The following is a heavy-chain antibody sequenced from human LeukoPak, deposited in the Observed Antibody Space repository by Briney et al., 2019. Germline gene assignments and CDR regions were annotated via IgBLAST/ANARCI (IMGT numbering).Heavy chain of an antibody. CDR3: ASKVVAPDAFDI. CDR2: IYPGDSDT. J-gene: IGHJ3*02. Sequence: GESLEISCKGSGYSFTSYWSAWVRQLPGKGLEGMGNIYPGDSDTRYSPAFQGQVTISADKSSSTAYLQWRSLKASDTAMYYCASKVVAPDAFDIWGLGTMVTVSS. D-gene: IGHD2-15*01. CDR1: GYSFTSYW. V-gene: IGHV5-51*01.